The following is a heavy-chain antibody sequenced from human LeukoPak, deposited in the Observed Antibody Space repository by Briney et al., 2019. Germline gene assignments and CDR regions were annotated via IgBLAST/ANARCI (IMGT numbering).Heavy chain of an antibody. CDR2: INPNSGGT. V-gene: IGHV1-8*02. J-gene: IGHJ5*02. CDR1: GGTFSSYA. D-gene: IGHD1-1*01. Sequence: ASVKVSCKASGGTFSSYAISWVRQAPGQGLEWMGRINPNSGGTNYAQKFQGRVIMTWDTSISTAYMELSSLTSDDTAVYYCVRVPQRVPHNWFDPWGQGTLVTVSS. CDR3: VRVPQRVPHNWFDP.